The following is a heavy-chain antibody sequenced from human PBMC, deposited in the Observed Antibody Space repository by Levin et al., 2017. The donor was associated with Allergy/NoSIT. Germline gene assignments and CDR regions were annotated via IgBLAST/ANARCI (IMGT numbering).Heavy chain of an antibody. CDR2: IGSSSSTT. CDR3: ARDLLAFGGVYYLDC. CDR1: GFTFSSYN. D-gene: IGHD3-16*01. V-gene: IGHV3-48*02. Sequence: PGGSLRLSCAASGFTFSSYNMNWVRQAPGKGLEWISYIGSSSSTTHYADSVKGRFTISRDNAKNSLYLQMNSLRDEDTAVYYCARDLLAFGGVYYLDCWGQGTLVTVSS. J-gene: IGHJ4*02.